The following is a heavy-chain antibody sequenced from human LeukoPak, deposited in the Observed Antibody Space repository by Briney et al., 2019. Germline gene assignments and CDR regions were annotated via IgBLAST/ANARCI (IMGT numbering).Heavy chain of an antibody. CDR3: ARRGRYYGSGSYHFIWFDP. V-gene: IGHV4-39*07. CDR1: GGSISSSSYY. Sequence: PSETLSLTCTVSGGSISSSSYYWGWIRQPPGKGLEWIGSIYYSGSTYYNPSLKSRVTISVDTSRNQLSLKLSSVTAADTAVYYCARRGRYYGSGSYHFIWFDPWGQGTLVTVSS. D-gene: IGHD3-10*01. J-gene: IGHJ5*02. CDR2: IYYSGST.